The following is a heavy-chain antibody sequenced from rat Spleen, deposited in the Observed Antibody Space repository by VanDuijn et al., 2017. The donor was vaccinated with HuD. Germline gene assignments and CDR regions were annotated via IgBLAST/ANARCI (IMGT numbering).Heavy chain of an antibody. Sequence: QVQLKESGPGLVQPSQTLSLTCTVSGFSFTSNGVSWIRQPPGKGLEWMGGIWGDGSTNYNSALKYRLSISRDTSKSQVFLKMNSLQTDDTGTYYCTIHPRYWGQGVMVTVSS. J-gene: IGHJ2*01. V-gene: IGHV2-13*01. D-gene: IGHD3-1*01. CDR2: IWGDGST. CDR1: GFSFTSNG. CDR3: TIHPRY.